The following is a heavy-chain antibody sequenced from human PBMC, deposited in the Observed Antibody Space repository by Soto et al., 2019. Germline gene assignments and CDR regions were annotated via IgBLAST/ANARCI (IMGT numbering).Heavy chain of an antibody. Sequence: ASVKVSCKASGYTFTSYYIHWVRQAPGQGLEWMGIINPSGGSTSYAQKFQGRVTMTRDTSTSTVYMELSSLRSEDTAVYYCARGCDLRDCYCSGGSCSNDHFDYWGQGTLVTVSS. CDR2: INPSGGST. J-gene: IGHJ4*02. D-gene: IGHD2-15*01. CDR3: ARGCDLRDCYCSGGSCSNDHFDY. CDR1: GYTFTSYY. V-gene: IGHV1-46*01.